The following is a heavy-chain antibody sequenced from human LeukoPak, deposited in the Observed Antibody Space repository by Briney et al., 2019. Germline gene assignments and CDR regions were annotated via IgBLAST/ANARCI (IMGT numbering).Heavy chain of an antibody. Sequence: ASVKVSCKASGYTFTSYGISWVRQAPGQGLEWMGWISAYNGNTNYAQKLQGRVTMSTDTSTTTAYMELRSLRSADTVVYYCARDSFYGDSLFDYWGQGTLVTVSS. J-gene: IGHJ4*02. CDR1: GYTFTSYG. CDR3: ARDSFYGDSLFDY. CDR2: ISAYNGNT. V-gene: IGHV1-18*01. D-gene: IGHD4-17*01.